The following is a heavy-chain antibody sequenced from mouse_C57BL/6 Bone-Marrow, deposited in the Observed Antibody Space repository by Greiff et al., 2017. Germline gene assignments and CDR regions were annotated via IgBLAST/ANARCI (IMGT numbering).Heavy chain of an antibody. CDR3: ARLLRYWYFDV. V-gene: IGHV1-64*01. CDR1: GYTFTSYW. D-gene: IGHD1-1*01. CDR2: IHPNSGST. J-gene: IGHJ1*03. Sequence: VQLQQSGAELVKPGASVKLSCKASGYTFTSYWMHWVKQRPGQGLEWIGMIHPNSGSTNYNEKFKSKATLTVDKSSSTAYMQLSSLTSEDSAVYSCARLLRYWYFDVWGTGTTVTVSS.